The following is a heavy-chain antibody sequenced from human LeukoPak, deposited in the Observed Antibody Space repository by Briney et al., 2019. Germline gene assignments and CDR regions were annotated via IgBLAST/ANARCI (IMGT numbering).Heavy chain of an antibody. V-gene: IGHV1-2*04. Sequence: ASVKVSCKASGYTFTGYYMHWVRQAPGQGLEWMGWINPNNGGTNYAQKFQGWVTMTRDTSISTAYMELSRLRSDDTAVYYCARDRWFGELPTHTFDYWGQGTLVTVSS. CDR3: ARDRWFGELPTHTFDY. CDR2: INPNNGGT. J-gene: IGHJ4*02. CDR1: GYTFTGYY. D-gene: IGHD3-10*01.